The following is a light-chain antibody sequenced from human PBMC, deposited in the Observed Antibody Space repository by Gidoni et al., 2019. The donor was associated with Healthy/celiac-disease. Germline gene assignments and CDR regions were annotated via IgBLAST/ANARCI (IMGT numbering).Light chain of an antibody. V-gene: IGLV1-44*01. Sequence: QSVLTQPPSASRTPGQRVTIPCSGSSSNIGSNTVNWYQQLPGTAPKLLIYSNNQRPSGVPDRFSGSKSGTSASLAISGLQSEDEADYYCAAWDDSLVVFGGGTKLTVL. CDR3: AAWDDSLVV. CDR1: SSNIGSNT. J-gene: IGLJ2*01. CDR2: SNN.